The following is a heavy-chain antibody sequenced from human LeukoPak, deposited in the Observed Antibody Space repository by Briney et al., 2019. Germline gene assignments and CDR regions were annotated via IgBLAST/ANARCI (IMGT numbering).Heavy chain of an antibody. Sequence: GASVKVSCKASGYTFTSYYMHWVRQAPGQGLEWMGIINPSGGSTSYAQKFQGRVTMTRDMSTSTAYMELSSLRSEDTAVYYCAKIYCSSNSCYDGRGWFDPWGQGTLVTVSS. V-gene: IGHV1-46*01. CDR2: INPSGGST. D-gene: IGHD2-2*01. CDR3: AKIYCSSNSCYDGRGWFDP. CDR1: GYTFTSYY. J-gene: IGHJ5*02.